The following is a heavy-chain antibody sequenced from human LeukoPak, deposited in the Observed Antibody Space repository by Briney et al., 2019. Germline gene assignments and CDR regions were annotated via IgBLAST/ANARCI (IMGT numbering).Heavy chain of an antibody. CDR3: ARDLSDYDFWSGYSPSGY. D-gene: IGHD3-3*01. CDR1: GYTFTSYG. V-gene: IGHV1-18*01. CDR2: ISAYNGNT. Sequence: ASVKVSCKASGYTFTSYGNSWVRQAPGQGLEWMGWISAYNGNTNYAQKLQGRVTMTTDTSTSTAYMELRSLRSDDTAVYYCARDLSDYDFWSGYSPSGYWGQGTLVTVSS. J-gene: IGHJ4*02.